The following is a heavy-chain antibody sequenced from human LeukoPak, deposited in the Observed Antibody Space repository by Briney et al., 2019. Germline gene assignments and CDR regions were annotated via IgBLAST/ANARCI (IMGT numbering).Heavy chain of an antibody. CDR1: GGTFSSYA. D-gene: IGHD2-2*01. J-gene: IGHJ6*03. CDR3: ARVVPASNDYYYYMDV. CDR2: IIPIFGTA. Sequence: TVKVSCTASGGTFSSYAISWVRQAPGQGLEWMGEIIPIFGTANYAQKFQGRVTITPDESTSTAYMELSSLRSEDTAVYYCARVVPASNDYYYYMDVWGKGTTVTVSS. V-gene: IGHV1-69*13.